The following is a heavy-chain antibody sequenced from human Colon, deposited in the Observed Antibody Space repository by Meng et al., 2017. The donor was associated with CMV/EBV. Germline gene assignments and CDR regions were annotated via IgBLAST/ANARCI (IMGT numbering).Heavy chain of an antibody. CDR3: ARGRDCINGLCFFDS. CDR2: INPNLQMS. J-gene: IGHJ4*02. Sequence: SVKVSCKAFGGRFTNHIISWVRQTPGQGLEWLGGINPNLQMSHYAQKFEDRVTIVADKSTTTAYMELRNLRPDDSAVYFCARGRDCINGLCFFDSWGQGTVVTVSS. D-gene: IGHD3/OR15-3a*01. V-gene: IGHV1-69*10. CDR1: GGRFTNHI.